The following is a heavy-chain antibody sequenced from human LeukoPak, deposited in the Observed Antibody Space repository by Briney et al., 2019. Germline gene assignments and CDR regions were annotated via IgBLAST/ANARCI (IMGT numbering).Heavy chain of an antibody. Sequence: GRSLRLSCAASGFTFSSYAMHWVRQAPGKGLEWVAVISYDGSNKYYADSVKGRFTISRDNSKNTLYLQMNSLRAEDTAVYYCARDVLEEDCGDPKGYFDYWGQGTLVTVSS. V-gene: IGHV3-30*04. D-gene: IGHD4-17*01. CDR1: GFTFSSYA. CDR3: ARDVLEEDCGDPKGYFDY. J-gene: IGHJ4*02. CDR2: ISYDGSNK.